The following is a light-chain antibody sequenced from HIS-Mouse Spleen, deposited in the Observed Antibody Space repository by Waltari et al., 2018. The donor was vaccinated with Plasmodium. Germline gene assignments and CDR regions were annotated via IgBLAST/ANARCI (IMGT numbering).Light chain of an antibody. Sequence: QSVLTQPPSVSAAPGQKVTISCSGSSSHIGNNYVSCYQQLPGTAPKLLIYDNNKRPSGIPDRFSGSKSGTSATLGITGLQTGDEADYYCGTWDSSLSAGVVFGGGTKLTVL. CDR1: SSHIGNNY. V-gene: IGLV1-51*01. CDR3: GTWDSSLSAGVV. J-gene: IGLJ2*01. CDR2: DNN.